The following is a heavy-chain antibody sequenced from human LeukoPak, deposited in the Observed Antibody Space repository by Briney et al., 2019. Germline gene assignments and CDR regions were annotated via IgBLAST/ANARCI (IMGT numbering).Heavy chain of an antibody. CDR2: ISGRGGST. J-gene: IGHJ5*01. Sequence: GGSLRLSCAASGFTFSNCAMTWVRQAPGKGLEWVSGISGRGGSTYYADSVKGRFTISRDNSKNTLWLQMNSLRAEDTAIYYCAKGGTSPSPRVRFDWFDSWGQGTLVTVSS. V-gene: IGHV3-23*01. D-gene: IGHD2-2*01. CDR3: AKGGTSPSPRVRFDWFDS. CDR1: GFTFSNCA.